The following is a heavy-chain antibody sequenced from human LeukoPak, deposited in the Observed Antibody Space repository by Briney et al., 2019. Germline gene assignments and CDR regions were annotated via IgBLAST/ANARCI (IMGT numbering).Heavy chain of an antibody. V-gene: IGHV4-30-2*01. D-gene: IGHD3-10*01. CDR1: GGSISSGGYS. J-gene: IGHJ6*03. Sequence: SQTLSLTCAVSGGSISSGGYSWSWIRQPPGKGLEWIGYIYHSGSTNYNPSLKSRVTMSVDTSKNQFSLKLSSVTAADTAVYYCARVRGGTPYYYYYMDVWGKGTTVTVSS. CDR3: ARVRGGTPYYYYYMDV. CDR2: IYHSGST.